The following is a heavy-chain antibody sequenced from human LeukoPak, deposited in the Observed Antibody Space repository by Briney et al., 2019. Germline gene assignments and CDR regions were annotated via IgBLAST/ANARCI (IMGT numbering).Heavy chain of an antibody. CDR2: IYYNGNT. V-gene: IGHV4-31*03. D-gene: IGHD7-27*01. Sequence: SQTLSLTCTVSGXXISSGGYYXXXXRXXXXXXXXWLGYIYYNGNTYYNPSLKGRVTISLDTSKKQFSLTVRSVTAADTAIYYCARXPQLGIGRPSDDFDIWGQGTMVTVSS. CDR3: ARXPQLGIGRPSDDFDI. CDR1: GXXISSGGYY. J-gene: IGHJ3*02.